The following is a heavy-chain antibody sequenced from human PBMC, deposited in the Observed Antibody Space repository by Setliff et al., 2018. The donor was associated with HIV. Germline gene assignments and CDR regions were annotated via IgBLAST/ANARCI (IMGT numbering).Heavy chain of an antibody. D-gene: IGHD6-13*01. CDR1: GFTFSSYG. CDR3: ARPLLQQLVLGINWFDP. V-gene: IGHV3-30*03. J-gene: IGHJ5*02. CDR2: ISYDGNNK. Sequence: SCAASGFTFSSYGMHWVRQAPGKGLEWVAVISYDGNNKYYADSVKGRFTISRDNSKNTLYLQMNSLRAEDTAVYYCARPLLQQLVLGINWFDPWGQGTLVTVSS.